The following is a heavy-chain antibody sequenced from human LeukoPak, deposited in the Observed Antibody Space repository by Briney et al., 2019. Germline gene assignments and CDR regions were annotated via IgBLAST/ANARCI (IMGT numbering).Heavy chain of an antibody. V-gene: IGHV3-30*04. Sequence: GGSLRLSCAASGFTFSSYAMHWVRQAPGKGLEWVAVISYDGSNKYYADSVKVRFTISRDNSKNTLYLQMNSLRAEDTAVYYCAREDIVVVPDYYFDYWGQGTLVTVSS. CDR1: GFTFSSYA. CDR2: ISYDGSNK. CDR3: AREDIVVVPDYYFDY. D-gene: IGHD2-2*01. J-gene: IGHJ4*02.